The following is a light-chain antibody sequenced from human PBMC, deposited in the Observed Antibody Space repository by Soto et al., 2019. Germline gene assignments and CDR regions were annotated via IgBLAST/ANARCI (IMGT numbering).Light chain of an antibody. CDR3: MQALQSLT. CDR2: FGS. Sequence: DIVITQSPLSLPVTRGEASSISCRSSQSLLHSNGYNYLDWYLQKPGQSPQLLIYFGSNRAPGVPDRFSGSGSGTDFTLKINRVEAEDVGTYYCMQALQSLTFGQGTRLEIK. J-gene: IGKJ5*01. CDR1: QSLLHSNGYNY. V-gene: IGKV2-28*01.